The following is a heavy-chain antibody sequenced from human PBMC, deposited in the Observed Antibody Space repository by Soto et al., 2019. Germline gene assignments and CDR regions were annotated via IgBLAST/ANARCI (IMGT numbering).Heavy chain of an antibody. CDR1: GGTFSSYA. V-gene: IGHV1-69*13. CDR2: IIPIFGTA. J-gene: IGHJ4*02. D-gene: IGHD5-18*01. CDR3: ARVGRGYSYGYPDY. Sequence: SVKVSCKASGGTFSSYAISWVRQAPGQGLEWMGGIIPIFGTANYAQKFQGRVTITADESTSTAYMELSSLRSEDTAVYYCARVGRGYSYGYPDYWGQGTLVTVSS.